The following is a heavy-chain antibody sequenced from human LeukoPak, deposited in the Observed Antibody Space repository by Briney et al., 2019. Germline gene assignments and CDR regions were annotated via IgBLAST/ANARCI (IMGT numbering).Heavy chain of an antibody. CDR3: ASESSTSCYTCRYFQH. D-gene: IGHD2-2*02. V-gene: IGHV1-69*01. CDR2: IIPIFGTA. J-gene: IGHJ1*01. Sequence: ASVKVSCKASGGTFSSYAISWVRQAPGQGLKWMGGIIPIFGTANYAQKFQGRVTITADESTSTAYMELSSLRSEDTAVYYCASESSTSCYTCRYFQHWGQGTLVTVSS. CDR1: GGTFSSYA.